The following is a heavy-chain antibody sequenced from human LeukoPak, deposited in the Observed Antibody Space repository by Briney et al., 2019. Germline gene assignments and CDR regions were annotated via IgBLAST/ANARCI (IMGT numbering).Heavy chain of an antibody. J-gene: IGHJ6*03. V-gene: IGHV3-23*01. CDR2: ISGSGGST. CDR3: ARLTAYGYYYMDV. Sequence: GGSLRLSCAASGFTFSSYAMSWVRQAPGKGLEWVSAISGSGGSTYYADSVKGRFTISRDNSKNTLYLQMNSLRAEDTAVYYCARLTAYGYYYMDVWGKGTTVTVSS. CDR1: GFTFSSYA. D-gene: IGHD2-21*02.